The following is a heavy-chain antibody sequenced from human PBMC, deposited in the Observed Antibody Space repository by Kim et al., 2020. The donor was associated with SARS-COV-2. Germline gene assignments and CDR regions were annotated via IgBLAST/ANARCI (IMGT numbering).Heavy chain of an antibody. D-gene: IGHD3-10*01. V-gene: IGHV4-39*01. Sequence: NPSLKSRVTISVDTSKNQFSLKLSSVTAADTAVYYCARLGYYGSGSYPDYWGQGTLVTVSS. CDR3: ARLGYYGSGSYPDY. J-gene: IGHJ4*02.